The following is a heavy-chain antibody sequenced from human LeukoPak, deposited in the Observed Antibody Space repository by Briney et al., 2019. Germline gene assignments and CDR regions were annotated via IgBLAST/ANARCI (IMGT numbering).Heavy chain of an antibody. CDR3: ASSGYYDSSIFDY. Sequence: GGSLRLSCGASGFNVSSNYMSWVRQAPGKGLEWVSVIYSGGSTYYADSVRGRFTISRHNSKNTLYLQMNSLRPEDTAVYYCASSGYYDSSIFDYWGQGALVTVSS. D-gene: IGHD3-22*01. CDR2: IYSGGST. J-gene: IGHJ4*02. CDR1: GFNVSSNY. V-gene: IGHV3-53*04.